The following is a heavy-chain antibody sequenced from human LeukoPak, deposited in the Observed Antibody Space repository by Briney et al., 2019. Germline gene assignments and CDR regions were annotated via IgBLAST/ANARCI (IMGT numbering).Heavy chain of an antibody. CDR3: AREKYCTSTDCLHGRFYFNY. Sequence: PGGSLRLSCAASGFTFSSYSMHWVRRAPGKGLEWVAVISSDGSSENYADSVEGRFTISRDNSKNTLYLQMNTLRAEDTAVYYCAREKYCTSTDCLHGRFYFNYWGQGTLVTVPS. D-gene: IGHD2-2*01. V-gene: IGHV3-30*04. CDR2: ISSDGSSE. J-gene: IGHJ4*02. CDR1: GFTFSSYS.